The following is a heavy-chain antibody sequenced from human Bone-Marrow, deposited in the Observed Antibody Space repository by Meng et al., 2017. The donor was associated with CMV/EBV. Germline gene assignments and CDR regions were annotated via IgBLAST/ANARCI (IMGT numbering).Heavy chain of an antibody. V-gene: IGHV3-7*01. J-gene: IGHJ6*02. CDR1: GFTFSSYW. CDR2: INQDGREK. CDR3: ASIRTARFDYYYYGMDV. Sequence: LNFSRAASGFTFSSYWMSWVRQAPGKGLEWVVNINQDGREKYYVDSVKGRFTITRDNAKNSMYLQMNSLRAEDTAVYYCASIRTARFDYYYYGMDVWGQGTTVTVSS. D-gene: IGHD1-14*01.